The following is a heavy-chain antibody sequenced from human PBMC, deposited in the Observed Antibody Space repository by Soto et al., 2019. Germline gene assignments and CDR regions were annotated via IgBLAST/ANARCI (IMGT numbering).Heavy chain of an antibody. D-gene: IGHD3-16*01. CDR1: GYTFNSYG. J-gene: IGHJ4*02. V-gene: IGHV1-18*01. CDR3: ARDPALGGPFDY. Sequence: QVQLVQSGAEVKKPGASVKVSYKASGYTFNSYGISWVRQAPGQGLEWMGWINPYNGNTKYAQKVQGRVTMTTDTSTSTAYMELRSLRSDDTAVYYCARDPALGGPFDYWGQGTLVTVSS. CDR2: INPYNGNT.